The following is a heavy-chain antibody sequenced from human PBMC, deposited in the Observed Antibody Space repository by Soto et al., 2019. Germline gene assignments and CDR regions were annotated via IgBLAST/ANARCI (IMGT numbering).Heavy chain of an antibody. Sequence: EVQLVESGGGLVKPGGSLRLSGAASGFTFSSYSMNWVRQAPGQGLEWVSSISSSSSYIYYADSVKGRFTISRDNAKNSLYLQMNSLRAEDTAVYYCARGITIFGVVMGDGMDVWGQGTTVTVSS. D-gene: IGHD3-3*01. CDR2: ISSSSSYI. J-gene: IGHJ6*02. CDR1: GFTFSSYS. V-gene: IGHV3-21*01. CDR3: ARGITIFGVVMGDGMDV.